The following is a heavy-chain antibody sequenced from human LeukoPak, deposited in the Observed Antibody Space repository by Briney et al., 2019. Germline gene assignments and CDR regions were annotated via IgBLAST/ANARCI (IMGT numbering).Heavy chain of an antibody. CDR2: IYHSGST. J-gene: IGHJ4*02. CDR1: GGSISSGGYY. CDR3: ARHYYDSSGYYYDY. V-gene: IGHV4-30-2*01. Sequence: SETLSLTCTVSGGSISSGGYYWSWIRQPPGKGLEWIGYIYHSGSTYYNPSLKSRVTISVDRSKNQFSLKLSSVTAADTAVYYCARHYYDSSGYYYDYWGQGTLVTVSS. D-gene: IGHD3-22*01.